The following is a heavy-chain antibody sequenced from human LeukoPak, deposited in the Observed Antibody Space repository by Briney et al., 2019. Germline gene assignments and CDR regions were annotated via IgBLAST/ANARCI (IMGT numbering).Heavy chain of an antibody. J-gene: IGHJ4*02. CDR3: AIQQLEMPDY. CDR2: INPSGGST. CDR1: RYTFTSHY. Sequence: ASVKVSCKACRYTFTSHYIHWVRQAPGQGLEWMGIINPSGGSTSYAQKFQGRVTMTRDTSTSTAYMELSSLRSEDTAVYYCAIQQLEMPDYWGQGALVTVSS. V-gene: IGHV1-46*01. D-gene: IGHD1-1*01.